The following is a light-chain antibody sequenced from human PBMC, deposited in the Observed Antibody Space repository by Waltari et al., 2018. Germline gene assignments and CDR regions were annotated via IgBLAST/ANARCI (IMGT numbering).Light chain of an antibody. Sequence: NFMLTQPHSVSESPGKTVTIPCTRSSGSIASRYVTWYQQRPGTSPTTVIYEDNQRPSGVPDRFSGSIDRSSNSASLTISGLKTEDEADYYCQSYDSTSVVFGGGTKLTVL. J-gene: IGLJ2*01. CDR2: EDN. CDR1: SGSIASRY. CDR3: QSYDSTSVV. V-gene: IGLV6-57*01.